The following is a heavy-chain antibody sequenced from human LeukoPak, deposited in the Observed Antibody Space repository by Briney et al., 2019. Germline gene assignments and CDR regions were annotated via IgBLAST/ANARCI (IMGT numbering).Heavy chain of an antibody. J-gene: IGHJ6*02. D-gene: IGHD1-26*01. CDR3: ARDRGGSFDYYGMDV. V-gene: IGHV1-2*04. CDR2: IDPNSGGT. Sequence: ASVKVSCRASGYTFTGYYMHWVRQAPGQGLEWMGWIDPNSGGTNYAQKFQGWVTMTRDTSISTAYMELSRLRSGDTAVYYCARDRGGSFDYYGMDVWGQGTTVTVSS. CDR1: GYTFTGYY.